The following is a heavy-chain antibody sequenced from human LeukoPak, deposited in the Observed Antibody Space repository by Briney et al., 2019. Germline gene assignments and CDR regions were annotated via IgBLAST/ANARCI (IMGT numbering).Heavy chain of an antibody. J-gene: IGHJ4*02. CDR1: GFTFCDYA. CDR2: IRSKAFGGTT. Sequence: GGSLRLSCSASGFTFCDYAMSWFRQAPGKGLEWVGFIRSKAFGGTTEYAASVKGRFTISRDDSKSIAYLQMNSLKTEDTAVYYCTREGTQLWELLDYWGQGTLVTVSS. CDR3: TREGTQLWELLDY. V-gene: IGHV3-49*03. D-gene: IGHD1-26*01.